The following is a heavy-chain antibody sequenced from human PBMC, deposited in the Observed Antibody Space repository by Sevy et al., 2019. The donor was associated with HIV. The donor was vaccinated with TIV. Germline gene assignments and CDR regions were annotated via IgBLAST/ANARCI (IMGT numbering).Heavy chain of an antibody. Sequence: GGSLRLSCAVSGFSFDSYGMTWVRQAPGKGLEWVSGISGSGTRTYYADSVKGRFIISRDNSKNTLYLQMNSLRSEDKALVYCEKGGGGHYDPDEIGYYFYYYNMDVWGKGTTVTVSS. CDR1: GFSFDSYG. CDR3: EKGGGGHYDPDEIGYYFYYYNMDV. J-gene: IGHJ6*03. V-gene: IGHV3-23*01. CDR2: ISGSGTRT. D-gene: IGHD3-22*01.